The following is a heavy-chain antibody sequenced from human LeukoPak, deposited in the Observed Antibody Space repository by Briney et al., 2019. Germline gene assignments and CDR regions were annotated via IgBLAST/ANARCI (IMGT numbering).Heavy chain of an antibody. V-gene: IGHV3-15*01. D-gene: IGHD3-3*01. CDR3: TTMSTYDFWSGFNGYYYMDV. CDR1: GFTFSNAV. J-gene: IGHJ6*03. CDR2: IKSKTDGETT. Sequence: GGSLRLSCAASGFTFSNAVMSWVRQAPGKGLEWVGRIKSKTDGETTDYAAPVKGRFTISRDDSKNTLYLQMNSLKTEDTAVYYCTTMSTYDFWSGFNGYYYMDVWGKGTTVTVSS.